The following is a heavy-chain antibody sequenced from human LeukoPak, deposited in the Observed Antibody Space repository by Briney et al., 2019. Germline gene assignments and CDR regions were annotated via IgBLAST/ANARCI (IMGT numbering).Heavy chain of an antibody. V-gene: IGHV1-8*02. Sequence: GASVKVSCKASGYTFTGYYMHWVRQAPGQGLEWMGWMNPNSGNTGYAQKFQGRVTMTRNTSISTAYMELSSLRSEDTAVYYCARGVGYYYDSSGYRLFDYWGQGTLVTVSS. J-gene: IGHJ4*02. CDR2: MNPNSGNT. D-gene: IGHD3-22*01. CDR1: GYTFTGYY. CDR3: ARGVGYYYDSSGYRLFDY.